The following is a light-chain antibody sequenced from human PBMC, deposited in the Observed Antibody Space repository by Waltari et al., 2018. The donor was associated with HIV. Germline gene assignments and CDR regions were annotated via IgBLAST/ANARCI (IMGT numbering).Light chain of an antibody. V-gene: IGLV1-36*01. CDR1: SSNIGNNA. J-gene: IGLJ3*02. CDR2: HND. CDR3: AAWDDSLHGVV. Sequence: QSVLTQPPSVSDAPRQRVTMSCSGRSSNIGNNAVNWYQQPPGKAPKLLIYHNDLLSSGVSDRFSGSKSGTSASLAISGLQSEDEADYYCAAWDDSLHGVVFGGGTKLTVL.